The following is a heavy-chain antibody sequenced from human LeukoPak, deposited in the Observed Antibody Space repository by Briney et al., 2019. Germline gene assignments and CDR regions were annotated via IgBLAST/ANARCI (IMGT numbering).Heavy chain of an antibody. CDR1: GYSISSGYF. V-gene: IGHV4-38-2*01. Sequence: SETLSLTCAVSGYSISSGYFWGWIRQPPGKGLEWIGTIYHSGSTYDNPSLKSRVTISVDTSKNQFSLKLSSVTAADTAVYYCARGAYGGYEKGYYGMDVWGQGTTVTVSS. D-gene: IGHD5-12*01. CDR3: ARGAYGGYEKGYYGMDV. J-gene: IGHJ6*02. CDR2: IYHSGST.